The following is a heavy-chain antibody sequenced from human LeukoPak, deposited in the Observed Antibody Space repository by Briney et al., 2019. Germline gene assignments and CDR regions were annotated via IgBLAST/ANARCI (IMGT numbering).Heavy chain of an antibody. CDR3: VRKDCSNPTYYFDY. V-gene: IGHV4-39*01. J-gene: IGHJ4*02. D-gene: IGHD2-21*02. CDR1: GGSISSRSYF. Sequence: SETLSLTCAVSGGSISSRSYFWGWIRQPPGKGLEWIGSIYYSGSTFYNPSLKSRVTISVDTSKNRFSLKLSSVTAADTAVYYCVRKDCSNPTYYFDYWGQGTLVTVSS. CDR2: IYYSGST.